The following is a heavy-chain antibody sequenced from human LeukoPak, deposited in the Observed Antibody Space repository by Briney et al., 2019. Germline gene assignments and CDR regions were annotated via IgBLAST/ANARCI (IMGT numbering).Heavy chain of an antibody. D-gene: IGHD6-19*01. CDR3: AKGIAVAVEAVSDY. V-gene: IGHV3-23*01. CDR1: GGSIRSSSYN. Sequence: ETLSLTCTVSGGSIRSSSYNWGWIRQPPGKGLEWVSAISGSGGSTYYADSVKGRFTISRDNSKNTLYLQMNSLRAEDTAVYYCAKGIAVAVEAVSDYWGQGTLVTVSS. J-gene: IGHJ4*02. CDR2: ISGSGGST.